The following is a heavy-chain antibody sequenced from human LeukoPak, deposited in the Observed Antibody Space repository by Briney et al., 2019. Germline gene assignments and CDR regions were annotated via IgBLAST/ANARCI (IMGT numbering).Heavy chain of an antibody. V-gene: IGHV3-30*18. CDR3: AKTAATDYFDY. D-gene: IGHD2-15*01. J-gene: IGHJ4*02. CDR1: GVTFSSYG. CDR2: ISYDGSNK. Sequence: GGSLRLSCAASGVTFSSYGMHWVRQAPGKGLEWVAVISYDGSNKYYADSVKGRFTISRDNSKNTLYLQMNSLRAEDTAVYYCAKTAATDYFDYWGQGTLVTVSS.